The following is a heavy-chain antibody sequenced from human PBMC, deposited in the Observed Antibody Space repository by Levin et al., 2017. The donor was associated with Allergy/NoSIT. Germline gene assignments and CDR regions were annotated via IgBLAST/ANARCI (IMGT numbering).Heavy chain of an antibody. Sequence: GESLKISCAASGFTFSSYAIHWVRQAPGKGLEWVAVIPSDGSNKYYADSVKGRFTISRDNAKNTLYLQMNSLRAEDTAVYYCGAFDIWGQGTMVTVSS. CDR3: GAFDI. CDR2: IPSDGSNK. J-gene: IGHJ3*02. V-gene: IGHV3-30-3*01. CDR1: GFTFSSYA.